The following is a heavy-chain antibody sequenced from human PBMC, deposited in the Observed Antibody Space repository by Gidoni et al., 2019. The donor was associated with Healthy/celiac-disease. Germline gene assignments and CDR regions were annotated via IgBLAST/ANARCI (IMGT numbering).Heavy chain of an antibody. J-gene: IGHJ6*03. CDR1: GGTLSSYA. CDR3: ARYDCRSTSCRSDYYYMDV. V-gene: IGHV1-69*06. CDR2: IIPIFGTA. Sequence: QVQLVQSGAEVKKPGSSVKVSCKASGGTLSSYAISWVRQAPGQGLEWMGGIIPIFGTATYAQKFQGRVTITADKATSTAYMELSSLRSEDTAVYYCARYDCRSTSCRSDYYYMDVWGKGTTVTVSS. D-gene: IGHD2-2*01.